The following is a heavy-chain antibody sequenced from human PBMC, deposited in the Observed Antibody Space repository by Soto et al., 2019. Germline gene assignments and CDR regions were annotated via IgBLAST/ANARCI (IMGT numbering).Heavy chain of an antibody. J-gene: IGHJ4*02. V-gene: IGHV1-3*01. CDR1: GYTFTSYA. D-gene: IGHD3-16*01. CDR2: INAGNGNT. CDR3: ARDLGSGLSDY. Sequence: GASVKVSCKASGYTFTSYAMHWVRQAPGQRLEWMGWINAGNGNTKYSQKFQGRVTITRDTSASTAYMELSGLRSEDTAVYSCARDLGSGLSDYWGQGTRVTVSS.